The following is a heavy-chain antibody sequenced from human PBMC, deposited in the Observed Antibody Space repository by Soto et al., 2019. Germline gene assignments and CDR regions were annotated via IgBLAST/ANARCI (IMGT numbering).Heavy chain of an antibody. V-gene: IGHV3-11*05. CDR1: GFTFSDYY. J-gene: IGHJ6*02. Sequence: PGGSLRLSCAASGFTFSDYYMSWIRQAPGKGLEWVSYISSSSSYTNYADSVKGRFTISRDNAKNSLYLQMNSLRAEDTAVYYCARDLLWFGEFWSVGHGMDVWGQGTTVTVSS. CDR2: ISSSSSYT. D-gene: IGHD3-10*01. CDR3: ARDLLWFGEFWSVGHGMDV.